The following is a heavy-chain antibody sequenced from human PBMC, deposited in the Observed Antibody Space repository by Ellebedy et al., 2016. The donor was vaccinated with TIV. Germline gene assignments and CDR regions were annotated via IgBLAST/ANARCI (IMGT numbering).Heavy chain of an antibody. CDR1: GGTFSSYA. CDR3: ASSPGDYDSSGYYYDFDY. V-gene: IGHV1-69*13. CDR2: IIPIFGTA. Sequence: SVKVSCXASGGTFSSYAISWVRQAPGQGLEWMGGIIPIFGTANYAQKFQGRVTITADESTSTAYMELSSLRSEDTAVYYCASSPGDYDSSGYYYDFDYWGQGTLVTVSS. D-gene: IGHD3-22*01. J-gene: IGHJ4*02.